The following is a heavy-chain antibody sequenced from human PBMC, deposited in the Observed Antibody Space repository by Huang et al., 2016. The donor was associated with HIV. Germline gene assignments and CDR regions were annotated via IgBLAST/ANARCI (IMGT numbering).Heavy chain of an antibody. J-gene: IGHJ4*02. V-gene: IGHV3-53*01. CDR3: AAQWELRGGVDF. CDR1: GFTGSSNY. Sequence: EVQLVESGGGLIQPGGSLRLSCAASGFTGSSNYMSWVRQAPGNGRGWVSVIYSDDSTYFADSVKGRFTISRDNSKNTLYLQMNSLRAEDTAVYYCAAQWELRGGVDFWGQGTLVTVSS. D-gene: IGHD1-26*01. CDR2: IYSDDST.